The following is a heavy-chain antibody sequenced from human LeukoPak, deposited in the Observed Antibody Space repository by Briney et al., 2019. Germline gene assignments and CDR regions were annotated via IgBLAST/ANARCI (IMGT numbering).Heavy chain of an antibody. CDR1: GHTFSGYH. CDR3: ASVRAGDDFDY. J-gene: IGHJ4*02. D-gene: IGHD3-16*01. Sequence: ASVKVSCKASGHTFSGYHMQWVRQAPGQGLEWMGWISPKSGDTKSGQKFRGRVTLTRDTSISTAYMELSRLTSDDTAVYYCASVRAGDDFDYWGQGTLVTVSS. CDR2: ISPKSGDT. V-gene: IGHV1-2*02.